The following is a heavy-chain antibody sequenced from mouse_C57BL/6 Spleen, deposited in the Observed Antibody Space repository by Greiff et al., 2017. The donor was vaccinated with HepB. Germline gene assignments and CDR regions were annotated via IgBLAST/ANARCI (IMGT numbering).Heavy chain of an antibody. CDR3: ARRGTTVVEDYAMDY. D-gene: IGHD1-1*01. J-gene: IGHJ4*01. V-gene: IGHV1-81*01. CDR2: IYPRSGNT. CDR1: GYTFTSYG. Sequence: QVHVKQSGAELARPGASVKLSCKASGYTFTSYGISWVKQRTGQGLEWIGEIYPRSGNTYYNEKFKGKATLTADKSSSTAYMELRSLTSEDSAVYFCARRGTTVVEDYAMDYWGQGTSVTVSS.